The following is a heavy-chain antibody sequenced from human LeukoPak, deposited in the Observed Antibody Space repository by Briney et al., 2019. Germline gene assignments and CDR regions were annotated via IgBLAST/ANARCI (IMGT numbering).Heavy chain of an antibody. CDR2: RNPNSGNT. CDR1: GYTFTSYS. V-gene: IGHV1-8*02. CDR3: ARGQARGVVVVVAATTPLFDY. D-gene: IGHD2-15*01. J-gene: IGHJ4*02. Sequence: DTLSVSCKVSGYTFTSYSINWVRQAKGHGLEWVGLRNPNSGNTGYAQQFHGSVTISRNTSISTAYMALSSLRSADTALYYRARGQARGVVVVVAATTPLFDYWGQGTLVTVSS.